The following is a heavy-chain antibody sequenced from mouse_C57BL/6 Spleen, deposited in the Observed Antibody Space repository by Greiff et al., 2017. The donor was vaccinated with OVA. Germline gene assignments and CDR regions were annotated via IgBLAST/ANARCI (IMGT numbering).Heavy chain of an antibody. CDR3: ARGGYGSSYWYFDV. CDR2: IYPSDSET. D-gene: IGHD1-1*01. V-gene: IGHV1-61*01. Sequence: QVQLQQPGAELVRPGSSVKLSCKASGYTFTSYWMDWVKQRPGQGLEWIGNIYPSDSETHYNQKFKDKATLTVDKSSSTAYMQLSSLKSEDSAVYYCARGGYGSSYWYFDVWGTGTTVTVSS. CDR1: GYTFTSYW. J-gene: IGHJ1*03.